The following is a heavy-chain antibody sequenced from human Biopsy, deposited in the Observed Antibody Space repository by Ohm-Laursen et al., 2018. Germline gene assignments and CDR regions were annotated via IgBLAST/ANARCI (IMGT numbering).Heavy chain of an antibody. CDR1: GFTFGDDW. V-gene: IGHV3-15*01. D-gene: IGHD3-16*01. CDR2: FKSKFDGETT. Sequence: SLRLSCAASGFTFGDDWMSWIRQAPGKGLEWVGRFKSKFDGETTDYAAPVKGRFIISRDDSKSTLFLQMNSLKVEDTGVYFCSTGGGDFYYNGMDVWGQGTTVTVSS. J-gene: IGHJ6*02. CDR3: STGGGDFYYNGMDV.